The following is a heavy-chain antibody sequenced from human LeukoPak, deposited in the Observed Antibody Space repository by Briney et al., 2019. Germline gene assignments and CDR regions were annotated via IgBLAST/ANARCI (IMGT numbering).Heavy chain of an antibody. CDR1: GFPLSSYW. V-gene: IGHV3-7*04. CDR3: TRVGYIDEGIDY. CDR2: IKQDGSKK. J-gene: IGHJ4*02. D-gene: IGHD5-24*01. Sequence: GGSLRLSCVASGFPLSSYWMTWVRQAPGRGLEWVANIKQDGSKKSYVDSVKGRFTISRDNAKNSLYLQMNSLRAEDTAIYYCTRVGYIDEGIDYWGQGTLVTVSS.